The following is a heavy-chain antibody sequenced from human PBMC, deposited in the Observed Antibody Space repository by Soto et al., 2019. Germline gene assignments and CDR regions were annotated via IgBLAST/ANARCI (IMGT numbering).Heavy chain of an antibody. D-gene: IGHD3-3*01. Sequence: PGGSLRLSCAASGFTFSSYEMNWVRQAPGKGLEWVSYISSSGSTIYYADSVKGRFTISRDNAKNSLYLQMNSLRAEDTAVYYCARVRIFGVVYDAFDIWGQGTMVTVSS. J-gene: IGHJ3*02. CDR2: ISSSGSTI. CDR3: ARVRIFGVVYDAFDI. V-gene: IGHV3-48*03. CDR1: GFTFSSYE.